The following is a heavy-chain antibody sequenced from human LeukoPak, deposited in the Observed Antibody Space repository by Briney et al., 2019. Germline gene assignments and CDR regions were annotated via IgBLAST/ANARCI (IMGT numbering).Heavy chain of an antibody. J-gene: IGHJ4*02. CDR2: ISSSSSYI. CDR1: GFTFSSYS. D-gene: IGHD2-2*02. V-gene: IGHV3-21*01. Sequence: GGSLRLSCAASGFTFSSYSMNWVRQAPGKWLEWVSSISSSSSYIYYADSVKGRFTISRDNAKNSLYLQMNSLRAEDTAVYYCAREPDIVVVPAAIPDYWGQGTLVTVSS. CDR3: AREPDIVVVPAAIPDY.